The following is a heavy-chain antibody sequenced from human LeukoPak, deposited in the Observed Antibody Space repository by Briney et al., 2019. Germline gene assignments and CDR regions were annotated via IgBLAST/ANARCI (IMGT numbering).Heavy chain of an antibody. CDR2: INPNSGGT. J-gene: IGHJ5*02. D-gene: IGHD3-9*01. CDR1: GYTFTGYY. V-gene: IGHV1-2*04. CDR3: ARGALLRYFGWLLEGGPNWFDP. Sequence: GASVKVSCKASGYTFTGYYMHWVRQAPGQGLEWMGWINPNSGGTNYAQKFQGWVTMTRDTSISTAYMELSRLRSDDTAVYYCARGALLRYFGWLLEGGPNWFDPWGQGTLVTVSS.